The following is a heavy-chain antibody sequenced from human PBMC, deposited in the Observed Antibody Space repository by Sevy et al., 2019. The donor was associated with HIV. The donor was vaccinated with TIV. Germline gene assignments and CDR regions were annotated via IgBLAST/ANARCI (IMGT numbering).Heavy chain of an antibody. CDR2: IYYNGHI. D-gene: IGHD1-26*01. CDR1: GGSITSRY. CDR3: AGENAWGRGYS. V-gene: IGHV4-59*08. J-gene: IGHJ4*02. Sequence: SETLSRTCTVSGGSITSRYWNWIRQPPGKGLEWIANIYYNGHINYNPSLKSRVTLSLDTSKNQFSLRLSSVTAADTAMYYCAGENAWGRGYSWGQGTLVTVSS.